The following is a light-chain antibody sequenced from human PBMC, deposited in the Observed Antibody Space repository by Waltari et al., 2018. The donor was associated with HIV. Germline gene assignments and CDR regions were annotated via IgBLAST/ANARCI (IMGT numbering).Light chain of an antibody. J-gene: IGKJ2*03. Sequence: IVMTQSPDSLAVSLGERATLNRKSSLSVLSPSNNKNYLAWYQQKPGQPPKLLIYWASTRESGVPERFRGSGSGTDFTLTIDTMEAEDAALYYCQQYYDVQSFGQGTKVEIK. CDR2: WAS. CDR3: QQYYDVQS. CDR1: LSVLSPSNNKNY. V-gene: IGKV4-1*01.